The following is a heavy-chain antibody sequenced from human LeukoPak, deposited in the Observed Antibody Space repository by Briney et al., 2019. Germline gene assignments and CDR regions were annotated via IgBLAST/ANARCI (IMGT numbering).Heavy chain of an antibody. V-gene: IGHV4-59*01. Sequence: KSSETLSLTCTVSGGSISSYYWSWIRQPPGKGLECIGHIYYTGSTDYNPSLKSRVTISLDTSKSQFSLKLSSVTAADTAVYYCARGYTFPYYYMDVWGKGTTVTVSS. CDR1: GGSISSYY. J-gene: IGHJ6*03. CDR2: IYYTGST. CDR3: ARGYTFPYYYMDV. D-gene: IGHD2-2*02.